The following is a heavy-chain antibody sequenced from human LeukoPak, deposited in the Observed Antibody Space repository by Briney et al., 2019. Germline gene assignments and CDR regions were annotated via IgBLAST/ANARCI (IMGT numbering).Heavy chain of an antibody. CDR3: ASSPGGSSSWYWFDP. D-gene: IGHD6-13*01. V-gene: IGHV4-31*03. J-gene: IGHJ5*02. CDR1: GGSISSGGYY. Sequence: SETLSLTCTVSGGSISSGGYYWSWIRQHPGKGLEWIGYIYYSGSTYYNPSLKSRVTISVDTSKNQFSLKLSSVTAADTAVYYCASSPGGSSSWYWFDPRGQGTLVTVSS. CDR2: IYYSGST.